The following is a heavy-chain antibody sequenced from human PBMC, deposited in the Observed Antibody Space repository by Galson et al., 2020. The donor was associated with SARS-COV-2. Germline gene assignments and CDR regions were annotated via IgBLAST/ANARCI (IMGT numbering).Heavy chain of an antibody. Sequence: SQASETLSLTCAVYGGSFSGYYWSWIRQPPGKGLEWIGEINHSGSTNYNPSLKSRVTISVDTSKNQFSLKLSSVTAADTAVYYCARGYTYYYDSSGYLASYYFDYWGQGTLVTVSS. CDR3: ARGYTYYYDSSGYLASYYFDY. V-gene: IGHV4-34*01. D-gene: IGHD3-22*01. CDR1: GGSFSGYY. CDR2: INHSGST. J-gene: IGHJ4*02.